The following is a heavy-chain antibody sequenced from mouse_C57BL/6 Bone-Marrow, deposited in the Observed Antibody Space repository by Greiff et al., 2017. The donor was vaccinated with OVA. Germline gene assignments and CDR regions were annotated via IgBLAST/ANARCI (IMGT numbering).Heavy chain of an antibody. J-gene: IGHJ2*01. Sequence: EVQLQQSGPVLVKPGASVKMSCKASGYTFTDYYMNWVKQSHGKSLEWIGVINPYNGGTSYNQKFKGKATLTVDKSSSTAYMELNSLTSEDSAVYSCARVGVVAKGDYWGQGTTLTVSS. CDR2: INPYNGGT. V-gene: IGHV1-19*01. CDR1: GYTFTDYY. CDR3: ARVGVVAKGDY. D-gene: IGHD1-1*01.